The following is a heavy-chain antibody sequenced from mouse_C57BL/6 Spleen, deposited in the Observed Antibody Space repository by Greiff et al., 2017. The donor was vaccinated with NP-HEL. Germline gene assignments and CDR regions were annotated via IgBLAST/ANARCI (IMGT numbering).Heavy chain of an antibody. Sequence: EVQLVESGGGLVKPGGSLKLSCAASGFTFSDYGMHWVRQAPEKGLEWVAYISSGSSTIYYADTVKGRFTISRDNAKNTLFLQMTSLRSEDTAMYYCARPDGSYPYYFDYWGQGTTLTVSS. J-gene: IGHJ2*01. D-gene: IGHD2-3*01. CDR2: ISSGSSTI. CDR1: GFTFSDYG. CDR3: ARPDGSYPYYFDY. V-gene: IGHV5-17*01.